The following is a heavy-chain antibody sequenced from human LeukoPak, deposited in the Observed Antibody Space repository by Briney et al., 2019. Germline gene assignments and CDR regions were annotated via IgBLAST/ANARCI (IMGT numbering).Heavy chain of an antibody. D-gene: IGHD6-19*01. Sequence: PSETLSLTCTVSGGSISSGSWYWGWLRQPPGKGVEWIGGIYYSGNTYYNPSLKSRVTISVDTSKNQFSLKLNSVNAADTPVYYCARLAVAGTLDYWGQGTLVTVSS. CDR2: IYYSGNT. J-gene: IGHJ4*02. CDR3: ARLAVAGTLDY. CDR1: GGSISSGSWY. V-gene: IGHV4-39*01.